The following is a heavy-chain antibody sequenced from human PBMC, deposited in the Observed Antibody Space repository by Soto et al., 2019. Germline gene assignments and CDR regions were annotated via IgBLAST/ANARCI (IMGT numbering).Heavy chain of an antibody. CDR1: VFTFSNHW. D-gene: IGHD2-8*01. CDR2: IRNQTYHETP. CDR3: TGAESPDTAYFSLY. J-gene: IGHJ4*02. V-gene: IGHV3-49*04. Sequence: PVGSLRLSCACSVFTFSNHWMNCVRDSPGKGLEWVGLIRNQTYHETPEYAAAVKGRFTISRDTSNGVAYLQMSSLRVDDSAVYYCTGAESPDTAYFSLYRGQGTPVT.